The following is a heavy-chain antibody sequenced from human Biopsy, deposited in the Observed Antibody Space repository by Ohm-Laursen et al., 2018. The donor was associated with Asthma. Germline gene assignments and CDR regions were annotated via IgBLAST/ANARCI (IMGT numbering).Heavy chain of an antibody. V-gene: IGHV4-31*03. D-gene: IGHD3-22*01. J-gene: IGHJ4*02. CDR3: ARAQDYYDSRGYYRSFDY. Sequence: TLSLTCTVSGDSISTTSYSWGWIRQHPGKGLEWIGFIYYSGSTYYNPSLKSRVSISIDTSKNQFSLKLSSVTAADTAVYYCARAQDYYDSRGYYRSFDYWGQGTLVTVSS. CDR1: GDSISTTSYS. CDR2: IYYSGST.